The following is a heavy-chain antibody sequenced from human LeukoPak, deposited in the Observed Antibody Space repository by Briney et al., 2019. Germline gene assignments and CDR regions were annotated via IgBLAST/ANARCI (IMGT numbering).Heavy chain of an antibody. J-gene: IGHJ5*02. Sequence: SETLSLTCTVSGVSVISYYWSWIWQPAGKGLEWIGRIYSSGSTNYNPSLKSRVTMSVDTSKNQFSLSLTSVTAADTAVYYCARDLPSAYCSSTTCYFNWFDPWGQGTLVTVSS. CDR3: ARDLPSAYCSSTTCYFNWFDP. CDR1: GVSVISYY. D-gene: IGHD2-2*01. V-gene: IGHV4-4*07. CDR2: IYSSGST.